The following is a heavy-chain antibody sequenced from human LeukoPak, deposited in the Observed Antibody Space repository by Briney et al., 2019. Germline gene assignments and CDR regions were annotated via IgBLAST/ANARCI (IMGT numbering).Heavy chain of an antibody. CDR3: AKYGTIRPPYYLDY. CDR2: VFGNDGST. Sequence: GGSLRLSCAASGFTFSSYAMTWVRQAPGKGLEWVSSVFGNDGSTYYADAVEGRFTISRDNSKNTVSLQINSLRVEDTAVYYCAKYGTIRPPYYLDYWGQGTLVTVSS. V-gene: IGHV3-23*01. J-gene: IGHJ4*02. D-gene: IGHD1/OR15-1a*01. CDR1: GFTFSSYA.